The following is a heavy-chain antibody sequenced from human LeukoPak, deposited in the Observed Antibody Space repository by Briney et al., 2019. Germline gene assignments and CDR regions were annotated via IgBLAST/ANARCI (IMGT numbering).Heavy chain of an antibody. Sequence: PSETLSLTCTVSGVSISSSNSYWGWIRQPPGKGMEWIGSIYYSGNTYYNASLKSQVSISIDTSKNQFSLRLTSVTAADTAVYYCARQTGSGLFILPGGQGTLVTVSS. V-gene: IGHV4-39*01. CDR2: IYYSGNT. D-gene: IGHD3/OR15-3a*01. CDR1: GVSISSSNSY. CDR3: ARQTGSGLFILP. J-gene: IGHJ4*02.